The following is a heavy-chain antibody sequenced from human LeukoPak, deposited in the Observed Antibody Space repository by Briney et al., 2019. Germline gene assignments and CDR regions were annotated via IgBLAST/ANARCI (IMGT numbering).Heavy chain of an antibody. J-gene: IGHJ3*02. CDR3: TTLSDSSGYYIGAFDI. CDR1: GFTFSNAW. V-gene: IGHV3-15*01. CDR2: IKSKTDGGTT. D-gene: IGHD3-22*01. Sequence: GGSLRLSCAASGFTFSNAWMSWVRQAPGKGLEWVGRIKSKTDGGTTDYTAPVKGRFTISRDDPKNTLYLQMNSLKTEDTAVYYCTTLSDSSGYYIGAFDIWGQGTMVTVSS.